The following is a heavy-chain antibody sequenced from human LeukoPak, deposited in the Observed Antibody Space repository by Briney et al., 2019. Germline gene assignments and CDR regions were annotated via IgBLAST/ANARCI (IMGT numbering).Heavy chain of an antibody. Sequence: GGSLRPSXAASGFTFSSYSMNWVRQAPGKGLEWVSYISSSSSTIYYADSVKGRFTISRDNAKNSLYLQMNSLRAEDTAVYYCARELVTDYYYCYMDVWGKGTTVTVSS. J-gene: IGHJ6*03. CDR1: GFTFSSYS. V-gene: IGHV3-48*01. CDR2: ISSSSSTI. D-gene: IGHD1-26*01. CDR3: ARELVTDYYYCYMDV.